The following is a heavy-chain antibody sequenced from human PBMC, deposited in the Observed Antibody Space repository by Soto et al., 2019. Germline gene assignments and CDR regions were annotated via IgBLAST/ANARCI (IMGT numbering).Heavy chain of an antibody. J-gene: IGHJ6*02. Sequence: GGSLRLSCAASGFTFSSYGMHWVRQAPGKGLEWVAVIWYDGSNKYYADSVKGRFTISRDNSKNTLYLQMNSLRAEDTAVYYCARVTLRWYQPYGMDVWGQGTTVTVSS. V-gene: IGHV3-33*01. CDR3: ARVTLRWYQPYGMDV. CDR1: GFTFSSYG. D-gene: IGHD4-17*01. CDR2: IWYDGSNK.